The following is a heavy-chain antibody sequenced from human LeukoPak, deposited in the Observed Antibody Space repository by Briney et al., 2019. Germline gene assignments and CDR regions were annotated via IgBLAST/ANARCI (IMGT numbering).Heavy chain of an antibody. J-gene: IGHJ4*02. CDR2: ISCRGDNT. D-gene: IGHD3-16*02. CDR1: GFTFRTYA. V-gene: IGHV3-23*01. CDR3: AKERAGYTNPYYFDY. Sequence: GGSLRLSCAASGFTFRTYAMSWVRQAPGKGLEWVSTISCRGDNTYYADSVRGRLNLSRENSKNTLYLHKNRLRAEDTAVYYCAKERAGYTNPYYFDYWGQGILVTVSS.